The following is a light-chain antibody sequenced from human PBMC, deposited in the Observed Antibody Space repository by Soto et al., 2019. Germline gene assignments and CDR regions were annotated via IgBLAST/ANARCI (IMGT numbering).Light chain of an antibody. CDR1: SSDVGGYNF. J-gene: IGLJ1*01. Sequence: QSVMTQPASVSGSPGHSITISCTGTSSDVGGYNFVSWYQQHPGKAPKLMIYDVSNRPSGVSNRFSGSKSGNTASLTISGLQAEDEADYYCSSYPSSSTPYVFGTGTKVTVL. CDR2: DVS. CDR3: SSYPSSSTPYV. V-gene: IGLV2-14*01.